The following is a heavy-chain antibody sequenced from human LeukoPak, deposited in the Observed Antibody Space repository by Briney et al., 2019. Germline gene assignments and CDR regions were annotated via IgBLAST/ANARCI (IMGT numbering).Heavy chain of an antibody. D-gene: IGHD4-11*01. V-gene: IGHV1-18*04. CDR3: ARDSDYSGNGNGDWFDP. Sequence: GASVNVSCKAPGFRFSSFGVSWVRQAPGQGLEWMGWISNYFGVTHYAEKFEDRVTMTVDTSTTTVYMELRSLKYDDTAIYYCARDSDYSGNGNGDWFDPWGQGTVVTVSS. J-gene: IGHJ5*02. CDR1: GFRFSSFG. CDR2: ISNYFGVT.